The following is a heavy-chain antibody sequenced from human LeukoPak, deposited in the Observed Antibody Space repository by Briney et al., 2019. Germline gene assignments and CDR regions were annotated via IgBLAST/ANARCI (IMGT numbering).Heavy chain of an antibody. CDR2: IYYSGST. CDR3: ATSGGGDILTGYYRFDY. V-gene: IGHV4-31*03. Sequence: SETLSLTCTVSGGSIGSGGYYWSWIRQHPGKGLEWIGYIYYSGSTYYNPSLKSRVTLSVDTSKNQFSLKLSSVTAADTAVYYCATSGGGDILTGYYRFDYWGQGTLVTVSS. D-gene: IGHD3-9*01. CDR1: GGSIGSGGYY. J-gene: IGHJ4*02.